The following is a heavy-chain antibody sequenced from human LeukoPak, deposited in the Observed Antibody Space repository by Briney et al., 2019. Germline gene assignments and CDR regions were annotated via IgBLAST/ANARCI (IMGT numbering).Heavy chain of an antibody. V-gene: IGHV1-18*01. CDR2: ISAYTGDT. J-gene: IGHJ5*02. CDR1: GYTFINHG. CDR3: ARGLGLRLRPSRFDP. Sequence: GASAKVSCKTSGYTFINHGIGWVRQAPGQGLEWMGWISAYTGDTHYAQKFNDRVTMTIDTSTSTAYMELTSLRSDDTAFYYCARGLGLRLRPSRFDPWGQGTLVTVSS. D-gene: IGHD3-16*01.